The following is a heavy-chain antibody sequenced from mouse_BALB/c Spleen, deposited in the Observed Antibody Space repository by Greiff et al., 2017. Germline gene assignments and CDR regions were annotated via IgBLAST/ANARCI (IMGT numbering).Heavy chain of an antibody. CDR2: ISSGGSYT. D-gene: IGHD2-4*01. CDR1: GFTFSSYT. J-gene: IGHJ4*01. V-gene: IGHV5-6-4*01. CDR3: TKYDYGMDY. Sequence: EVQLVESGGGLVKPGGSLKLSCAASGFTFSSYTMSWVRQTPEKRLEWVATISSGGSYTYYPDSVKGRFTISRDNAKNTLYLQMSSLKSEDTAMYYCTKYDYGMDYWGQGTSVTVSS.